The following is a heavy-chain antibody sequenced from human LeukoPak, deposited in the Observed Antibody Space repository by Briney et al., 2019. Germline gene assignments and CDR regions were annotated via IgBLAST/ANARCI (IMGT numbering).Heavy chain of an antibody. CDR3: ARDPGRGYYIAHDY. CDR1: GGSFSGYY. V-gene: IGHV4-34*01. J-gene: IGHJ4*02. CDR2: INHSGST. D-gene: IGHD3-3*01. Sequence: SETLSLTCAVYGGSFSGYYWSRIRQPPGKGLEWIGEINHSGSTNYNPSLKSRVTISVDTSKNQFSLKLSSVTAADTAVYYCARDPGRGYYIAHDYWGQGTLVTVSS.